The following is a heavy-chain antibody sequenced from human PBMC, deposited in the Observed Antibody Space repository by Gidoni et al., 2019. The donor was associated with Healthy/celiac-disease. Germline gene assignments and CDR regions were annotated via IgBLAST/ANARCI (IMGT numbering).Heavy chain of an antibody. Sequence: EVQLVQSGAEVNKPGESLKISCKGSGYSFTGYWIGWVRQMPGKGLEWMGIIYPGDSDTRYSPSFQGQVTISADKSISTAYLQWSSLKASDTAMYYCARVLRYFDWPGGFDYWGQGTLVTVSS. J-gene: IGHJ4*02. CDR3: ARVLRYFDWPGGFDY. CDR1: GYSFTGYW. V-gene: IGHV5-51*01. D-gene: IGHD3-9*01. CDR2: IYPGDSDT.